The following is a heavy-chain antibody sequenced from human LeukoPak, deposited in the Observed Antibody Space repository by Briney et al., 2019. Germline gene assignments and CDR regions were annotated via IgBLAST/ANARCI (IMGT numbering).Heavy chain of an antibody. CDR3: STGTDFDF. Sequence: GGSLRLSCAASGFTFNNAWMSWVRQAPGKGLEWVGRIKSKTDGATTDYAAPVKGRFTISRDDLKNILHLQMTSLKTEDTAVYYCSTGTDFDFWGQGTLVTISS. V-gene: IGHV3-15*01. CDR2: IKSKTDGATT. J-gene: IGHJ4*02. CDR1: GFTFNNAW. D-gene: IGHD1-14*01.